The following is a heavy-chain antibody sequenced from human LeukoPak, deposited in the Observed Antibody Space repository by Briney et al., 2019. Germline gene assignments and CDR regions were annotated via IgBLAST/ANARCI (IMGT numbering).Heavy chain of an antibody. CDR3: ARHRRGSGYYPFEY. CDR1: GGSISSSNW. CDR2: IYHSGST. Sequence: SETLSLTCAVSGGSISSSNWWSWVRQPPGKGLEWIGEIYHSGSTTYNPSLKSRVTISVDTSKNQLSMKLTSVTAADTAVYYCARHRRGSGYYPFEYWGQGTLVTVSS. J-gene: IGHJ4*02. D-gene: IGHD3-22*01. V-gene: IGHV4-4*02.